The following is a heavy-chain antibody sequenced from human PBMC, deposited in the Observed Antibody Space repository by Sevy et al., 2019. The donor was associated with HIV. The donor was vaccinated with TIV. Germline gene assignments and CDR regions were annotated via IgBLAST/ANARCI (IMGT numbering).Heavy chain of an antibody. CDR3: ARAAVVVPAAILDYYYYGMDV. Sequence: ASVKVSCKASGYTFTSYDINWVRQATGQGLEWMGWMNPNSGNTGYAQKFQGRVTMTRNTSISPAYMELSSLRSEDTAVYYCARAAVVVPAAILDYYYYGMDVWGQGTTVTVSS. V-gene: IGHV1-8*01. D-gene: IGHD2-2*02. CDR2: MNPNSGNT. CDR1: GYTFTSYD. J-gene: IGHJ6*02.